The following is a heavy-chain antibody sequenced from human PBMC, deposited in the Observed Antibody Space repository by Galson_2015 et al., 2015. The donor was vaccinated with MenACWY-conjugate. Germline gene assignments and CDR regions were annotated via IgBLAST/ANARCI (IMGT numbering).Heavy chain of an antibody. CDR1: GFTFSNYW. V-gene: IGHV3-7*03. CDR3: ARDPPHYYDNNYDMDV. Sequence: SLRLSCAASGFTFSNYWVTWVRQAPGKGLEWVANINQDGSVKNYVDSVKGRFTISRDNAENSLRLQMDSLRAEDTAVYYCARDPPHYYDNNYDMDVWGQGTTVTVSS. CDR2: INQDGSVK. D-gene: IGHD3-22*01. J-gene: IGHJ6*02.